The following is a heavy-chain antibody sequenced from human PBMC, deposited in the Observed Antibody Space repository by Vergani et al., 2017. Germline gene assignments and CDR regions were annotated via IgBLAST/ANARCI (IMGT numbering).Heavy chain of an antibody. D-gene: IGHD6-6*01. J-gene: IGHJ6*02. Sequence: QVQLVQSGAEVKKPGSSVKVSCKASGGTFSSYAISWVRQAPGQGLEWMGGIIPIFGTANYAQKFQGRVTITADESTSTAYMELSSLRSEATAVYYCAREGAARPNYYYYGMDVWGQGTTVTVSS. CDR1: GGTFSSYA. CDR3: AREGAARPNYYYYGMDV. CDR2: IIPIFGTA. V-gene: IGHV1-69*01.